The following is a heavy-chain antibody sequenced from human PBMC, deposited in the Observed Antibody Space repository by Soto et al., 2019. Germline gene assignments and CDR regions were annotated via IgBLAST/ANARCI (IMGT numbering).Heavy chain of an antibody. CDR1: GFSLSSTRVA. Sequence: QITLKESGPTLVKPTQTLTLTCTFSGFSLSSTRVAVGWIRQPPGKALEWLALIYWDDDKRYRPFLKSRLTIAKDTSKNQVVLTMTTMDPVDTATYYCAHSVVAGLGYYFDYGGQGTLFTVAS. CDR3: AHSVVAGLGYYFDY. V-gene: IGHV2-5*02. D-gene: IGHD6-19*01. CDR2: IYWDDDK. J-gene: IGHJ4*02.